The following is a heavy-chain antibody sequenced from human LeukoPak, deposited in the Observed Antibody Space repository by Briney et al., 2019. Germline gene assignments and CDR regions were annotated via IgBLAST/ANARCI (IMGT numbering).Heavy chain of an antibody. CDR1: GYTFTSYG. V-gene: IGHV1-18*01. D-gene: IGHD6-13*01. CDR2: ISAYNGNT. Sequence: GASVKVSFKASGYTFTSYGISWVRQAPGQGLEWMGWISAYNGNTNYAQKLQGRVTMTTDTSTSTAYMELRSLRSDDTAVYYCARERVAGYSSSWYPIDYWGQGTLVTVSS. J-gene: IGHJ4*02. CDR3: ARERVAGYSSSWYPIDY.